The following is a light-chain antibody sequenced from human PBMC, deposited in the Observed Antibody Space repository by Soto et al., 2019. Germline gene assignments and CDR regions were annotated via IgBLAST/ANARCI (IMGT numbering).Light chain of an antibody. Sequence: QSALTQPASVSGSPGQSITISCTGTSSDLDGYNYVSWYQYHPGKAPKLMVFEVSNRPSGVSYRFSGSKSGNTASLTISGLQAEDEADYFCSSYSISTAYLFGTGTKVTVL. CDR3: SSYSISTAYL. CDR1: SSDLDGYNY. V-gene: IGLV2-14*01. J-gene: IGLJ1*01. CDR2: EVS.